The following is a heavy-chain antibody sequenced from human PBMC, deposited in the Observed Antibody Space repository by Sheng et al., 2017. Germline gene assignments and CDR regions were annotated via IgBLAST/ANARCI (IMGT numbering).Heavy chain of an antibody. D-gene: IGHD2-15*01. Sequence: QVQLVQSGAEVKKPGSSVKVSCKASGGTFSSYAISWVRQAPGQGLEWMGGIIPIFGTANYAQKFQGRVTITTDESTSTAYMELSSLRSEDTAVYYCARPSIHCSGGSCPDAFDIWGQGTMVTVSS. J-gene: IGHJ3*02. CDR1: GGTFSSYA. V-gene: IGHV1-69*05. CDR2: IIPIFGTA. CDR3: ARPSIHCSGGSCPDAFDI.